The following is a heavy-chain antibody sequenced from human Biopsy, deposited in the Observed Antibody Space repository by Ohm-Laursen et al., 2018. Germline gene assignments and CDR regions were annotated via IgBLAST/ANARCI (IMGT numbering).Heavy chain of an antibody. CDR1: GGSISSSTTYY. CDR2: IYNTEPT. V-gene: IGHV4-39*01. J-gene: IGHJ5*02. Sequence: GTLSLTCTVSGGSISSSTTYYWAWLRQPPGKGLEWIGTIYNTEPTFYNPSLKSRVTISVDTSTNQFSLKVSSVTAADTALYFCARHPTGFWFDPWGHGTLVTVSS. CDR3: ARHPTGFWFDP.